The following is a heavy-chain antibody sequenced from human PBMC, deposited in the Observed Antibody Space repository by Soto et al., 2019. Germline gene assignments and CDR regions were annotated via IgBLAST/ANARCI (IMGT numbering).Heavy chain of an antibody. J-gene: IGHJ4*02. D-gene: IGHD3-16*02. CDR3: ARGYDYIWGSFRPIPLALDY. Sequence: PGESLKISCKGSGYSFTSYWIGWVRQMPGKGLEWMGIIYPGDSDTRYSPSFQGQVTISADKSISTAYLQWSSLKASDTAMYYCARGYDYIWGSFRPIPLALDYWGQGTQVTVSS. CDR2: IYPGDSDT. CDR1: GYSFTSYW. V-gene: IGHV5-51*01.